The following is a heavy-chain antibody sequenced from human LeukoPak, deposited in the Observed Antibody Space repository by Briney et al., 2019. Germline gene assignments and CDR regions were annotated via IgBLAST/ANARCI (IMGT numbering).Heavy chain of an antibody. CDR1: GGSISSGGYS. Sequence: PSETLSLTCAVSGGSISSGGYSWSWIRQPPGKGLEWIGYIYHSGSTYYNPSLKSRVTISVDRSKNQFSLKLSSVTAADTAVYYCARGAEPPGSWFDPWGQGTLVTVSS. V-gene: IGHV4-30-2*01. J-gene: IGHJ5*02. CDR2: IYHSGST. CDR3: ARGAEPPGSWFDP.